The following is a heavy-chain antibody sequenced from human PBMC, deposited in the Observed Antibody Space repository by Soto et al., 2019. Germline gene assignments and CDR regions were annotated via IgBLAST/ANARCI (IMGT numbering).Heavy chain of an antibody. CDR2: INHSGST. J-gene: IGHJ6*02. Sequence: NPSETLSLTCAVYGGSFSGYYWSWIRQPPGKGLEWIGEINHSGSTNYNPSLKSRVTISVDTSKNQFSLKLSSVTAADTAVYYCARAGYSSSWYGYYGMDVWGQGTTVTVSS. CDR3: ARAGYSSSWYGYYGMDV. V-gene: IGHV4-34*01. D-gene: IGHD6-13*01. CDR1: GGSFSGYY.